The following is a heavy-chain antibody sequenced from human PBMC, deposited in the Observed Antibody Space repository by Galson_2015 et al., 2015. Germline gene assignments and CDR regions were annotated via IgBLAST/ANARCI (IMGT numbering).Heavy chain of an antibody. J-gene: IGHJ6*02. CDR1: GYTFTSYD. D-gene: IGHD5-12*01. Sequence: SVKVSCKASGYTFTSYDINWVRQATGQGLEWMGWMNPNSGNTGYAQKFQGRVTMTRNTSISTAYMELSSLRSEDTAVYYCSYDRGTYYYYGMDVRGQGTTVTVSS. CDR2: MNPNSGNT. CDR3: SYDRGTYYYYGMDV. V-gene: IGHV1-8*01.